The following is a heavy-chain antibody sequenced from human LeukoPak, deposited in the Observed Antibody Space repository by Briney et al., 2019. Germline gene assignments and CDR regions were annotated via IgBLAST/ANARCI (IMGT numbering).Heavy chain of an antibody. Sequence: SETLSLTCTVSGYSISSGYYWGWIRKPPGKGLEWIGYIYYSGSTNYNPSLKSRVTISVDTSKNQFSLKLSSVTAADTAVYYCARGQGTYQPLLDYWGQGTLVTVSS. CDR2: IYYSGST. J-gene: IGHJ4*02. CDR1: GYSISSGYY. CDR3: ARGQGTYQPLLDY. D-gene: IGHD2-2*01. V-gene: IGHV4-38-2*02.